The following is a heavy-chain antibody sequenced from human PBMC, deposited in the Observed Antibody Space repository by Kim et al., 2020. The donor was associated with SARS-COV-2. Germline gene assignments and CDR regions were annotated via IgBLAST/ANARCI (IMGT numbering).Heavy chain of an antibody. CDR2: ITKSSTTI. J-gene: IGHJ3*02. D-gene: IGHD3-16*01. CDR1: GFTFSAYD. Sequence: GGSLRLSCATSGFTFSAYDMNWVRQAPGKGLEWLSFITKSSTTIYYADSVEGRFTISRDNAKNTLFLQMNSLRDEDTALYYCVRDRMGGASDMWGQGKMV. CDR3: VRDRMGGASDM. V-gene: IGHV3-48*02.